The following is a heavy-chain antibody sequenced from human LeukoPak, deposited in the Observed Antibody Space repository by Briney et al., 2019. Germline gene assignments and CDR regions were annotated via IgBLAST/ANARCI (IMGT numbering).Heavy chain of an antibody. D-gene: IGHD6-6*01. V-gene: IGHV4-34*01. CDR2: ISHSGSI. J-gene: IGHJ6*03. Sequence: SETLSLTCAVYGGSFSGYHWSWVPQPPGKGLEWLGEISHSGSINYNPSLKSRVTISIDTSKSQFSLKLSSVTAADMAVYYCSRRSWQLVQAYYYYYYDVWGKGTTVTVSS. CDR3: SRRSWQLVQAYYYYYYDV. CDR1: GGSFSGYH.